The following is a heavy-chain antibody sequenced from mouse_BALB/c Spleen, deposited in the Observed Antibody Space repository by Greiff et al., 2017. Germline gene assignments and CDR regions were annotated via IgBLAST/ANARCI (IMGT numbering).Heavy chain of an antibody. J-gene: IGHJ2*01. D-gene: IGHD4-1*01. CDR2: IDPENGNT. CDR1: GFNIKDYY. Sequence: VQLQQSGAELVRPGALVKLSCKASGFNIKDYYMHWVKQRPEQGLEWIGWIDPENGNTIYDPKFQGKASITADTSSNTAYLQLSSLTSEDTAVYYWAGNWDYFDYWGQGTTLTVSS. CDR3: AGNWDYFDY. V-gene: IGHV14-1*02.